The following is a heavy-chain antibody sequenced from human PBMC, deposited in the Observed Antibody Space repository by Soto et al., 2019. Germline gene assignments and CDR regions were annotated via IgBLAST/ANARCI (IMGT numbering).Heavy chain of an antibody. D-gene: IGHD3-10*01. CDR2: IIPIFGTA. CDR1: GGTFSSYA. V-gene: IGHV1-69*13. CDR3: ARDRARSFDY. J-gene: IGHJ4*02. Sequence: SVKVSCKASGGTFSSYAISWVRQAPGQGLELMGGIIPIFGTANYAQKFQGRVTITAXXXXXXAXMXLXXXRSEDTAVYYCARDRARSFDYWGQGTLVTVSS.